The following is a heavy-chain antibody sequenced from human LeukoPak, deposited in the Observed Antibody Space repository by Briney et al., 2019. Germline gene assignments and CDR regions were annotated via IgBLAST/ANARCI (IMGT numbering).Heavy chain of an antibody. J-gene: IGHJ6*02. CDR2: INDSGST. Sequence: SETLSLTCAVYGGSFSGYYWSWIRQPPGKGLEWIGEINDSGSTNYNPCLKSRVTISVDTSKNQFSLKLSSVTAADTAVYYCARGTSISYSSSWYVVYYGMDVWGQGTTVTVSS. D-gene: IGHD6-13*01. CDR3: ARGTSISYSSSWYVVYYGMDV. V-gene: IGHV4-34*01. CDR1: GGSFSGYY.